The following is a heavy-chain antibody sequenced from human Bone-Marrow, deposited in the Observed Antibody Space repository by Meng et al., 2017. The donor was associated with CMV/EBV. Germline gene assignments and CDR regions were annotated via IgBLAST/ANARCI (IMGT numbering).Heavy chain of an antibody. D-gene: IGHD1-1*01. CDR3: ARDPVRWNDDLSFDY. CDR2: ISYDGNNK. V-gene: IGHV3-30-3*01. CDR1: GFIFSHYS. J-gene: IGHJ4*02. Sequence: GESLKISCAASGFIFSHYSMHWVRQAPGKGLEWVAVISYDGNNKFYADSVKGRFTISRDSSKKTLYLQMNSLRAEDTAVYYCARDPVRWNDDLSFDYWGQGTLVTVSS.